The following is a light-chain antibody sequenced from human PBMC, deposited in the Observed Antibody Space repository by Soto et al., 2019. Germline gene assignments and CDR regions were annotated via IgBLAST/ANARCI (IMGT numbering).Light chain of an antibody. CDR1: RSDVGSYNL. Sequence: ALTQPASVSGSPGQSITISCTGTRSDVGSYNLVSWYQQHPGKAPKLMIFEVTKRPSGVSNRFSGSKSGYTASLTISGLQADDEADYYCCSYAGSSTWVFGGGTKVTVL. CDR3: CSYAGSSTWV. J-gene: IGLJ3*02. V-gene: IGLV2-23*02. CDR2: EVT.